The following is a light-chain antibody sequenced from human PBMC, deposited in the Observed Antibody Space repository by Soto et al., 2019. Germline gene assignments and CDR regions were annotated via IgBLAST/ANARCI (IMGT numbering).Light chain of an antibody. CDR1: RSNIGGNH. CDR3: SAWDDSLRSNI. Sequence: QSVLTQPSSASGTPGQSVTISCSGSRSNIGGNHVSWYQQFPGTAPKLLIYSNKQRASGVPDQFSGSRSGTSASLVISGLQSEDEAEYFCSAWDDSLRSNIFGSGTKVTVL. V-gene: IGLV1-44*01. CDR2: SNK. J-gene: IGLJ1*01.